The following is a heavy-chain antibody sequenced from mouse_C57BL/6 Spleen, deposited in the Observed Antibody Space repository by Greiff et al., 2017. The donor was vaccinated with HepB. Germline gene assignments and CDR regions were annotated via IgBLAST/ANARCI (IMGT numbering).Heavy chain of an antibody. CDR1: GFTFSSYG. V-gene: IGHV5-6-3*01. Sequence: EVNLVESGGGLVQPGGSLKLSCAASGFTFSSYGMSWVRQTPDKRLELVATINSNGGSTYYPDSVKGRFTISRDNAKNILYLQMSSLKSEDTAMYYCARMARTINWGQGTTLTVAS. CDR3: ARMARTIN. J-gene: IGHJ2*01. CDR2: INSNGGST.